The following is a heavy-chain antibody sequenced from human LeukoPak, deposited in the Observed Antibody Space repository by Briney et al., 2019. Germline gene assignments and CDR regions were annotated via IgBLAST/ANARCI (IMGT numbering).Heavy chain of an antibody. V-gene: IGHV4-39*02. D-gene: IGHD2-2*01. J-gene: IGHJ3*02. CDR3: ATLMRYWSSTSCPPDAFDM. CDR2: VYCSGST. CDR1: GFTISSNSHY. Sequence: SETLSLTCNVSGFTISSNSHYWAWIRQPPGKGLEWVGSVYCSGSTYRNPSLKSLLTISVDTSQNHFSLKLSSVTAADTAVYYCATLMRYWSSTSCPPDAFDMWGQGKMVTVSS.